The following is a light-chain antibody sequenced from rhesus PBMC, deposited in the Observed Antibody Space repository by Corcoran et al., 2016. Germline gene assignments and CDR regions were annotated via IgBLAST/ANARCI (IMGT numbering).Light chain of an antibody. Sequence: DIQMTQSPSSLSASVGDRVTITCRASQGIRDYVSWYQQKPGKPLKRLIYAASRLEYGVSSRFSGRGSGTEFTLTISSLQPGYVASYYCLQGYNSPPLTFGGGTKVELK. CDR3: LQGYNSPPLT. CDR1: QGIRDY. V-gene: IGKV1-36*02. CDR2: AAS. J-gene: IGKJ4*01.